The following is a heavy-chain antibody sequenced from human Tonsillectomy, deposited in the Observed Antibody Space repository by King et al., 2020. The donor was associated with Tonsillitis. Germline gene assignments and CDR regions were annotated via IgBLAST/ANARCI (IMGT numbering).Heavy chain of an antibody. CDR1: GGSISSSSYY. V-gene: IGHV4-39*01. CDR3: VGTYSYAFDI. J-gene: IGHJ3*02. Sequence: QLQESGPGLVKPSETLSLTCTVSGGSISSSSYYWGWIRQPPWKGLEWIGSFYYGGGTYYNPSLKRRVTKSADTSQNQFSLKLSSVTAADTAVYYCVGTYSYAFDIWGQGTMVTVS. CDR2: FYYGGGT. D-gene: IGHD5-18*01.